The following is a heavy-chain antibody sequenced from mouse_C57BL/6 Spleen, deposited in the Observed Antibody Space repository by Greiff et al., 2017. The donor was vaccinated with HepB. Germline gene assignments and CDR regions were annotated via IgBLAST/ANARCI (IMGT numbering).Heavy chain of an antibody. V-gene: IGHV1-81*01. Sequence: VQLQQPGAELARPGASVKLSCKASGYTFTSYGISWVKQRTGQGLEWIGEIYPRSGNTYYNEKFKGKATLTADKSSSTAYMELRSLTSEDSAVYFCARGRNYDYDLWYFDVWGTGTTVTVSS. CDR1: GYTFTSYG. J-gene: IGHJ1*03. CDR2: IYPRSGNT. D-gene: IGHD2-4*01. CDR3: ARGRNYDYDLWYFDV.